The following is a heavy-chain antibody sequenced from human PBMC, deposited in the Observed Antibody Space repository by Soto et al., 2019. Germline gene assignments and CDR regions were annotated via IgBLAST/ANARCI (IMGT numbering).Heavy chain of an antibody. V-gene: IGHV4-34*01. CDR2: INHSGST. CDR1: GGSFSDYY. J-gene: IGHJ4*02. CDR3: ARVNRGYYDFWSGQRDFDY. Sequence: SETLSLTCAVYGGSFSDYYWSWIRQPPGKGVEWIGEINHSGSTNYNPSLKSRVTISVDTSKKQFSLKLRSVTAADTAVYYCARVNRGYYDFWSGQRDFDYWGQETLVTVSS. D-gene: IGHD3-3*01.